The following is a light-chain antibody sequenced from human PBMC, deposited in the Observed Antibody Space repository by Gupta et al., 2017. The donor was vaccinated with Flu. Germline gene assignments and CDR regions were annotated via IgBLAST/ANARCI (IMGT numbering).Light chain of an antibody. J-gene: IGKJ2*03. CDR3: QQLNSYPS. CDR1: QGISSY. CDR2: AAS. V-gene: IGKV1-9*01. Sequence: IQLTPSPSFLSASVGDRVTITCRASQGISSYLAWYQQKPGKAPKLLIYAASTLQSGVPSRFSGSGSGTEFTLTISSLQPEDFATYYCQQLNSYPSFGQGTKLEIK.